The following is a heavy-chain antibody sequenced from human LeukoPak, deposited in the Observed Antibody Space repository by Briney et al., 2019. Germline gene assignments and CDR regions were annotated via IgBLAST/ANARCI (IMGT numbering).Heavy chain of an antibody. V-gene: IGHV3-7*01. Sequence: PGGSLRLSCAVSGLTFSSSWMDWVRQAPGKGLEWVASINPDGNKKYSADSVKGRFTISRDNAENSLYLQMNSLRVEDTAFYYCARAPGDGMDVWGQGTTVTVSS. J-gene: IGHJ6*02. CDR3: ARAPGDGMDV. CDR2: INPDGNKK. D-gene: IGHD3-10*01. CDR1: GLTFSSSW.